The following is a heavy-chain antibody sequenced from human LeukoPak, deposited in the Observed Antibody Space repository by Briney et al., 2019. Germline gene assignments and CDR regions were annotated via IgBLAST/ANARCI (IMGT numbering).Heavy chain of an antibody. CDR3: ARDGYTFGDNWFDP. CDR2: INPNSGGT. CDR1: GYTFTGYC. Sequence: ASVKVSCKASGYTFTGYCMHWVRQAPGQGLEWMGWINPNSGGTSYAQKFQGRVTMTRDTSISTTYMELARLTSDDTAVYYCARDGYTFGDNWFDPWGQGTLVTVSS. D-gene: IGHD5-18*01. V-gene: IGHV1-2*02. J-gene: IGHJ5*02.